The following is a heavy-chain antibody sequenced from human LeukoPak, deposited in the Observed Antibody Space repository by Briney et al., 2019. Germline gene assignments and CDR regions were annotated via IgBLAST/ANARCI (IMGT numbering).Heavy chain of an antibody. CDR3: AARSSYSSGWNFDY. D-gene: IGHD6-19*01. Sequence: SVTLTCTASAFTFTSSAVQWVRQARGQRLEWIGWIVVGSGNTNYAQKFQERVTITRDMSTSTAYMELSSLRSEDTAVYYCAARSSYSSGWNFDYWGQGTLVTVSS. CDR2: IVVGSGNT. CDR1: AFTFTSSA. J-gene: IGHJ4*02. V-gene: IGHV1-58*01.